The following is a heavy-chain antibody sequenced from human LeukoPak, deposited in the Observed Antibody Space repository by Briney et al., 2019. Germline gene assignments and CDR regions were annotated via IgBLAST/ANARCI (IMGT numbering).Heavy chain of an antibody. CDR3: ARDWAVGATIPHWFDP. CDR1: GFTFSSYS. Sequence: PGGSLTLSCAASGFTFSSYSMNWVRQAPGKGLEWVSSISSSSSYIYYADSVKGRFTISRDNAKNSLYLQMNSLRAEDTAVYYCARDWAVGATIPHWFDPWGQGTLVTVSS. D-gene: IGHD1-26*01. V-gene: IGHV3-21*01. J-gene: IGHJ5*02. CDR2: ISSSSSYI.